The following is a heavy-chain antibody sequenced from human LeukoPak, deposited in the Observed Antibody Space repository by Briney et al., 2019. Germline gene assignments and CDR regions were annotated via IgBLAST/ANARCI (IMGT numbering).Heavy chain of an antibody. J-gene: IGHJ5*02. D-gene: IGHD2-2*01. CDR3: ASQLSKTHNWFDP. CDR1: GWSFSGYY. Sequence: SETLSLTCAVYGWSFSGYYWSWIRQPPGKGLEWIGEINHSGSTNYNPSLKSRVTISVDTSQNQFSLKLSSVTAADTAVYYCASQLSKTHNWFDPWGQGTLVTVSS. CDR2: INHSGST. V-gene: IGHV4-34*01.